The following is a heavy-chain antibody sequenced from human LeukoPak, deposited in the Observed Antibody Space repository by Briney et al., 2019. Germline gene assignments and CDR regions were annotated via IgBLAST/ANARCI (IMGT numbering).Heavy chain of an antibody. J-gene: IGHJ4*02. Sequence: GASVNVSCKASGYTFTSYAISWVRQAPGQGLEWMGGIIPIFGTANYAQKFQGRVTITADESTSTAYMELSSLRSEDTAVYYCARASCGRKYYDILTGCPGFDYWGQGTLVTVSS. D-gene: IGHD3-9*01. CDR2: IIPIFGTA. CDR3: ARASCGRKYYDILTGCPGFDY. V-gene: IGHV1-69*13. CDR1: GYTFTSYA.